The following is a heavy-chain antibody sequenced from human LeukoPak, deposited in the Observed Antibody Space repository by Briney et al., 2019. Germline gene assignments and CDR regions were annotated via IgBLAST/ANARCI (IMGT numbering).Heavy chain of an antibody. V-gene: IGHV4-34*01. CDR2: INHSGST. D-gene: IGHD3-10*01. CDR3: ARVDGLGESPLDAFDV. J-gene: IGHJ3*01. Sequence: SETLSLTCDVSGGSTSGYFWSWIRQPPGKGPEWIGEINHSGSTKYIPSLKSRLTISVDTSKNQFSLKLTSVTAADTAVYYCARVDGLGESPLDAFDVWGQGTMVTVSS. CDR1: GGSTSGYF.